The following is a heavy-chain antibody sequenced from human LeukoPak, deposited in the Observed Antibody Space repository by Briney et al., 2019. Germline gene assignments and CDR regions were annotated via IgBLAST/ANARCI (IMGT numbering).Heavy chain of an antibody. CDR2: ISGSGGST. D-gene: IGHD3-3*01. CDR3: AKAPGRFLEWLYYYYYMDV. J-gene: IGHJ6*03. CDR1: GFTFSSYA. Sequence: PGGSLRLSCAASGFTFSSYAMSWVRQAPGKGLEWVSAISGSGGSTYYADSVKGRFTISRDNSKNTLYLQMNSLRAEDTAVYYCAKAPGRFLEWLYYYYYMDVWGKGTTVTVSS. V-gene: IGHV3-23*01.